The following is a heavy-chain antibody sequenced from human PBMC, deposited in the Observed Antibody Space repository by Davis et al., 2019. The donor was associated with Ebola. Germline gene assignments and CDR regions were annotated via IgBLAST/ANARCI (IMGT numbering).Heavy chain of an antibody. CDR3: TTDPYYDFWSGYYEGY. V-gene: IGHV3-15*07. J-gene: IGHJ4*02. D-gene: IGHD3-3*01. CDR2: IKSKTDGGTT. CDR1: GFTFSNAW. Sequence: GESLKISCAASGFTFSNAWMNWVRQAPGKGLEWVGRIKSKTDGGTTDYAAPVKGRFTISRDDSKNTLYLQMNSLKTEDTAVYYCTTDPYYDFWSGYYEGYWGQGTLVTVSS.